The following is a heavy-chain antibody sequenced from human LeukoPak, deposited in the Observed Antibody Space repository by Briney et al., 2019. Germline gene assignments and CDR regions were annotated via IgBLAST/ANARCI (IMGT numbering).Heavy chain of an antibody. CDR2: ISGDGSTT. V-gene: IGHV3-74*01. CDR1: GFTFETYW. D-gene: IGHD1-26*01. J-gene: IGHJ1*01. Sequence: GGSLRLSCAASGFTFETYWMHWVRQAPGKGLVWVSCISGDGSTTNYADSVKGRFTISRDNAKNTLYLQMNSLSAEDTAVYYCAREDDSGSYRLPGNWGQGTLVTVSS. CDR3: AREDDSGSYRLPGN.